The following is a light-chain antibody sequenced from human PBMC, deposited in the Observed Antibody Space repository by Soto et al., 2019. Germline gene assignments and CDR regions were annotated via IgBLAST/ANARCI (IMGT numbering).Light chain of an antibody. CDR1: QSLLHSNGYNY. CDR3: MQALQTPPWT. Sequence: DIVMTQSPLSLPVTPGEPSSISCSSSQSLLHSNGYNYLDWYLQRPGQSPQLLIYLGSTRASGVPDRFSGSGSGTDFTLKISRVEAEDVGVYYCMQALQTPPWTFGQGTTGDIK. J-gene: IGKJ1*01. V-gene: IGKV2-28*01. CDR2: LGS.